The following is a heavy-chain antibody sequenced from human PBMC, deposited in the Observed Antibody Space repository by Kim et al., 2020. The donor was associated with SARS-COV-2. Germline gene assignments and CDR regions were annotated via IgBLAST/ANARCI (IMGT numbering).Heavy chain of an antibody. D-gene: IGHD6-19*01. CDR3: ARADPGVRYSSGWIFDY. V-gene: IGHV1-3*01. CDR1: GYTFTSYA. Sequence: ASVKVSCKASGYTFTSYAMHWVRQAPGQRLEWMGWINAGNGNTKYSQKLQGRVTITRDTSASTAYMELSSLRSEDTAVYYCARADPGVRYSSGWIFDYWGQGTLVTVSS. J-gene: IGHJ4*02. CDR2: INAGNGNT.